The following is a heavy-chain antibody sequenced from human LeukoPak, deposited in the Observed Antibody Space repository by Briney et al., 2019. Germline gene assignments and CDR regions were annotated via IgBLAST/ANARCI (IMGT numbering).Heavy chain of an antibody. V-gene: IGHV3-7*01. CDR1: GFTFSNYW. D-gene: IGHD1-26*01. J-gene: IGHJ4*02. Sequence: GGSLRLSCAASGFTFSNYWMSGVRQAPGKGLEWVANISQDGSEIYYVDSVKGRFTISRDNAKNSLFLQMNSLRAEDTAVYYCARDKIVGATYFDYCGQGTLVTVSS. CDR3: ARDKIVGATYFDY. CDR2: ISQDGSEI.